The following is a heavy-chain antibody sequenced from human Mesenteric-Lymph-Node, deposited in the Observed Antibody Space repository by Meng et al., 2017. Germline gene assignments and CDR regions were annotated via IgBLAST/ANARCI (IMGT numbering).Heavy chain of an antibody. CDR1: GFTFSTSW. CDR2: INIDGSYT. J-gene: IGHJ5*02. CDR3: ALSNWLDP. V-gene: IGHV3-74*01. Sequence: VQPVESGGGLVQPWGSLRLSCAASGFTFSTSWMHWVRQAPGKGLVWVSRINIDGSYTNYADSVKGRFTISRDNAKNTLYLQMNSLRAEDTAIYYCALSNWLDPWGQGTLVTVSS. D-gene: IGHD2/OR15-2a*01.